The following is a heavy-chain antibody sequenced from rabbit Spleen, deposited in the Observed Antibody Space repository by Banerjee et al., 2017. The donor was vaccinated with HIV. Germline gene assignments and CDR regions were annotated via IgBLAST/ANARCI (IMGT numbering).Heavy chain of an antibody. Sequence: QEQLEESGGGLVKPEGSLTLTCKASGFSFSDRDVMCWVRQAPGKGLEWIACINTATGKAVYASWAKGRRTISKPSSTTVTLKITSLAAADTATYFGARASGATTTYNNGCFDLWAQAPSSPS. V-gene: IGHV1S45*01. CDR2: INTATGKA. CDR3: ARASGATTTYNNGCFDL. D-gene: IGHD4-1*01. CDR1: GFSFSDRDV. J-gene: IGHJ4*01.